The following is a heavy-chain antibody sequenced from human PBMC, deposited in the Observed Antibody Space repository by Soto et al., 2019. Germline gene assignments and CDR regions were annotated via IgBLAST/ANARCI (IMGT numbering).Heavy chain of an antibody. CDR2: IIPIFGTP. V-gene: IGHV1-69*01. J-gene: IGHJ4*02. D-gene: IGHD2-15*01. CDR3: ARDRAPRGWSYLDL. Sequence: QVQLVQSGAEVKKPGSSVKISCKACGGSFSDYAISWVRQAPGQGLGWMGGIIPIFGTPNYAQKFQDRVTVTAHESTNTADMELSRLTSEDTAVYYCARDRAPRGWSYLDLLCQGTQVTVSS. CDR1: GGSFSDYA.